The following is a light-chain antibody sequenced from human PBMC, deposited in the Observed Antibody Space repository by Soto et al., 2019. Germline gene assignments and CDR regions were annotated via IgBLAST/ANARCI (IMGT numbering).Light chain of an antibody. V-gene: IGKV1-27*01. J-gene: IGKJ3*01. Sequence: DIQMTQSPSSLSASIGDRVTIACRASQGINNYLAWYQQKPGKVHNLLIYHASTLQSGVPSRFSGSGSGTDFTLTISSLQPEDVATYFFQNYDNVPVIFGPGTKVDIK. CDR2: HAS. CDR1: QGINNY. CDR3: QNYDNVPVI.